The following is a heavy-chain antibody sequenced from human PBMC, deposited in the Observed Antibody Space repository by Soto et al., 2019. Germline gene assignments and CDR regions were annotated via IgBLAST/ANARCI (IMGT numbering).Heavy chain of an antibody. CDR1: GFTFSSYA. V-gene: IGHV3-23*01. Sequence: GGSLRLSCAASGFTFSSYAMSWVRQAPGKGLEWVSAISGSGGSTYYAESVKGRFTISRDNSKNTLYLQMNSLRAEDTAVYYCAKDMAGYCSSTSCPNYYYYGMDVWGQGTTVTVSS. CDR3: AKDMAGYCSSTSCPNYYYYGMDV. J-gene: IGHJ6*02. D-gene: IGHD2-2*01. CDR2: ISGSGGST.